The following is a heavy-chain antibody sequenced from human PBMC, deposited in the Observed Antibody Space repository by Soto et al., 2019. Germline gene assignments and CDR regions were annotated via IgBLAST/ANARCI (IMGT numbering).Heavy chain of an antibody. J-gene: IGHJ3*01. CDR2: IYWDDDK. CDR1: GFSLSTGAVS. D-gene: IGHD1-1*01. Sequence: QITLKESGPTLVNPTQTLTLTCTFSGFSLSTGAVSVGWIRQPPGKAPEWLALIYWDDDKTYSPSLKSRLTITKATSKNQVVLTMTDMDPVDTATYYCAHTLSYNWNGGAFDVWGQGTTVTVSS. CDR3: AHTLSYNWNGGAFDV. V-gene: IGHV2-5*02.